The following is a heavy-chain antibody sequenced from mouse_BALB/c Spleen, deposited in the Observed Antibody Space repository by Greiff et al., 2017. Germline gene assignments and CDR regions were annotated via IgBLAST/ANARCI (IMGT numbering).Heavy chain of an antibody. J-gene: IGHJ3*01. V-gene: IGHV1-4*01. Sequence: QVQLQQSGAELARPGASVKMSCKASGYTFTSYTMHWVKQRPGQGLEWIGYINPSTGYTEYNQKFKDKATLTADKSSSTAYMQLSSLTSEDSAVYYCARGGYVGLAYWGQGTLVTVSA. CDR3: ARGGYVGLAY. CDR2: INPSTGYT. CDR1: GYTFTSYT.